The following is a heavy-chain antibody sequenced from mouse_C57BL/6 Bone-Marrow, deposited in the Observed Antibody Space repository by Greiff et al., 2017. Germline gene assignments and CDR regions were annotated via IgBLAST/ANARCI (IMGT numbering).Heavy chain of an antibody. D-gene: IGHD2-3*01. CDR1: GFTFSDYG. J-gene: IGHJ1*03. Sequence: EVKLVESGGGLVKPGGSLKISCAASGFTFSDYGLHWGRQAPEKGLEWVAYIRSGSSTIYHADTVKGRFTIYRDNAKNSLFLQMTSLRSEDTAMYYCARWLLRWYFDVWGTGTTVTVSS. V-gene: IGHV5-17*01. CDR2: IRSGSSTI. CDR3: ARWLLRWYFDV.